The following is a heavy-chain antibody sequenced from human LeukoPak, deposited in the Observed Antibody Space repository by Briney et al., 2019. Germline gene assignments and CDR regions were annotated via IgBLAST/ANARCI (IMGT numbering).Heavy chain of an antibody. V-gene: IGHV3-64*01. Sequence: SGGSLRLSCAASGFTFSIYAMHWVRQAPGKGLEYVSAISSNGGDTYYAKSVKGRFSISRDNSKNTLYLQMGSLRAEDVAVYFCARESYSSAWTFDYWGQGTLVTVSS. CDR2: ISSNGGDT. CDR1: GFTFSIYA. D-gene: IGHD6-19*01. J-gene: IGHJ4*02. CDR3: ARESYSSAWTFDY.